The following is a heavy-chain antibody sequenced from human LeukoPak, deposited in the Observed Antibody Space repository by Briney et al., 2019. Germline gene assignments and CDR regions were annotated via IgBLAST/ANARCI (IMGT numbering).Heavy chain of an antibody. Sequence: SETLSLTCTVSGYSISSGYYWGWIRQPPGKGLEWIGSIYHSGSTYYNPSLKSRVTISVDTSKNQFSLKLSSVTAADTAVYYCARSDPSLAFDIWGQGTMVTVSS. CDR2: IYHSGST. D-gene: IGHD3-10*01. CDR3: ARSDPSLAFDI. CDR1: GYSISSGYY. V-gene: IGHV4-38-2*02. J-gene: IGHJ3*02.